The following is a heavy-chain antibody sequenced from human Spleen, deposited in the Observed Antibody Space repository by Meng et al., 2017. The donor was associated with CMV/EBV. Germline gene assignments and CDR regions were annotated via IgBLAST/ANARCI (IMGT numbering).Heavy chain of an antibody. D-gene: IGHD4-23*01. CDR1: GYTFTGYY. V-gene: IGHV1-2*02. CDR3: ARDNAGNPFEY. Sequence: QVPRVQSGAEVEKPGASVKVSCKASGYTFTGYYMHWVRSAPGQGLEWMGWINPNSGGTNYAQKFQGRVTMTRDTSITTAYMELNRLTSDDTAVYYCARDNAGNPFEYWGQGTLVTVSS. J-gene: IGHJ4*02. CDR2: INPNSGGT.